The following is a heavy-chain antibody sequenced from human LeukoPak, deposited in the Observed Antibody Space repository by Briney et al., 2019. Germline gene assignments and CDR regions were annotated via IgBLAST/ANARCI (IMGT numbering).Heavy chain of an antibody. Sequence: GASVTVSCKASGYTFTSYGISWVRQAPGQGLEWMGWISAYNGNTNYAQKLQGRVTMTTDTSTSTAYMELRSLRSDDTAVYYCARALLRYCSGGSCYSACDYWGQGTLVTVSS. CDR2: ISAYNGNT. CDR1: GYTFTSYG. V-gene: IGHV1-18*01. CDR3: ARALLRYCSGGSCYSACDY. J-gene: IGHJ4*02. D-gene: IGHD2-15*01.